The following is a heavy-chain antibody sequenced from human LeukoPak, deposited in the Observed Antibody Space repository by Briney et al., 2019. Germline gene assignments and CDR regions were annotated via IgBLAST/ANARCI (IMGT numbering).Heavy chain of an antibody. CDR1: GFTFSSYE. V-gene: IGHV3-48*03. J-gene: IGHJ4*02. D-gene: IGHD3-16*02. CDR2: ISSSGSTI. CDR3: ARGGDYDYVWGSYRYIDFDY. Sequence: PGGFLRLSCAASGFTFSSYEMNWVRQAPGKGLEWVSYISSSGSTIYYADSVKGRFTISRDNAKNSLYLQMNSLRAEDTAVYYCARGGDYDYVWGSYRYIDFDYWGQGTLVTVSS.